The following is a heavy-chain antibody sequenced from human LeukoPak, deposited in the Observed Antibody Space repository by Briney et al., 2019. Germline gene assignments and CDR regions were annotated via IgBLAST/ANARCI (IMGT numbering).Heavy chain of an antibody. CDR3: ARDRWWHDFWSGYDY. J-gene: IGHJ4*02. V-gene: IGHV4-59*01. CDR1: GGSISSYY. Sequence: SETLSLTCTVSGGSISSYYWSWIRQPPGKGLEWIGYIYYSGSTNYNPSLKSRVTISVDTSKNQFSLKLSSVTAADTAVYYCARDRWWHDFWSGYDYWGQGTLVTVSS. CDR2: IYYSGST. D-gene: IGHD3-3*01.